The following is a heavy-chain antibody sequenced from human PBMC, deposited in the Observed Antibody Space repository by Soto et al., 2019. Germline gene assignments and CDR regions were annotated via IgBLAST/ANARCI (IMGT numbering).Heavy chain of an antibody. V-gene: IGHV4-39*01. CDR2: IYYSGST. J-gene: IGHJ5*02. Sequence: QLQLQESGPGLVKPSETLSLTCTVSGGSISSSSYYWGWIRQPPGKGLEWIGSIYYSGSTYYNPSLKSRVTISVDTSKNQFSLKLSSVTAADTAVYYCARHEGGWDSIGTPDPWGQGTLVTVSS. CDR1: GGSISSSSYY. CDR3: ARHEGGWDSIGTPDP. D-gene: IGHD6-19*01.